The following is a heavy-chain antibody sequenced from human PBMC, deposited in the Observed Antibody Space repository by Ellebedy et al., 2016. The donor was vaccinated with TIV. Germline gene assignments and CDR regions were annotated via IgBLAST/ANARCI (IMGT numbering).Heavy chain of an antibody. D-gene: IGHD1-26*01. J-gene: IGHJ4*02. CDR3: ARDGGSYSDFDY. V-gene: IGHV1-2*04. CDR1: GYTFTGYY. Sequence: AASVKVSCKASGYTFTGYYMHWVRQAPGQGLEWMGWINPNSGGTNYAQKFQGWVTMTRDMSISTAYMELSRLRSDDTAVYYCARDGGSYSDFDYWGQGTLVTVSS. CDR2: INPNSGGT.